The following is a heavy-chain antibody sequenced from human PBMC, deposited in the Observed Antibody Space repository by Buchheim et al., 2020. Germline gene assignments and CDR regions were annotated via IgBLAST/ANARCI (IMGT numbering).Heavy chain of an antibody. D-gene: IGHD3-10*01. CDR1: GFSLTTSGMS. J-gene: IGHJ4*02. Sequence: QVTLRESGPALVKPTQTLTLTCTFSGFSLTTSGMSVSWIRQPPGKALEWLARIGWDDDKYYTTSLKTRLTISKDASKNQVVLTVTNVDRVDTATYYWARTLTGGGHYYGRDRYYFDFWGQGT. CDR2: IGWDDDK. CDR3: ARTLTGGGHYYGRDRYYFDF. V-gene: IGHV2-70*15.